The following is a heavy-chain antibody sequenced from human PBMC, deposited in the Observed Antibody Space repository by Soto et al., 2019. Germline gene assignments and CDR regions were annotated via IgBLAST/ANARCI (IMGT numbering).Heavy chain of an antibody. J-gene: IGHJ4*02. CDR3: ARDRADSSSWYISYYFDY. CDR2: IYYGGST. D-gene: IGHD6-13*01. CDR1: GGSISGYY. V-gene: IGHV4-59*01. Sequence: SETLSLTCTVSGGSISGYYWSWLRQPPGKGLEWIGYIYYGGSTNYNPSLKSRVTISVDTSKNTLYLQMNSLRAEDTAVYYCARDRADSSSWYISYYFDYWGQGTLVTVSS.